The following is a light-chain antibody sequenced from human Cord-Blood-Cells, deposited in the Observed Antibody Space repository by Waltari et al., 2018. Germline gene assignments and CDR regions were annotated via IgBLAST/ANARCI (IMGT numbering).Light chain of an antibody. CDR1: QSLLHSNGYNY. V-gene: IGKV2-28*01. CDR3: MQALQTHKRLT. J-gene: IGKJ4*01. CDR2: LGS. Sequence: DIVMTQSPLSLPVTPGEPASISCRSSQSLLHSNGYNYLDWYLQKPGQSPQLLIYLGSNWSSGVPDRFSGSGSGTDFTLKISRVEAEDVGVYYCMQALQTHKRLTFGGGTKVEIK.